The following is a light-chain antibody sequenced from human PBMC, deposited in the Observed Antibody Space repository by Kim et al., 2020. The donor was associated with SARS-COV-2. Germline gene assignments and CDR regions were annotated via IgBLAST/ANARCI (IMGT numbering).Light chain of an antibody. CDR2: GAS. CDR1: QSVSSSS. Sequence: RGERAPLSCGARQSVSSSSLAWYQQKPGQAPRLLIYGASSRATGIPDRVSGSVSGTDFTLTISRLEPEDFAVYYCQQYGSSPPITFGQGTRLEIK. V-gene: IGKV3-20*01. CDR3: QQYGSSPPIT. J-gene: IGKJ5*01.